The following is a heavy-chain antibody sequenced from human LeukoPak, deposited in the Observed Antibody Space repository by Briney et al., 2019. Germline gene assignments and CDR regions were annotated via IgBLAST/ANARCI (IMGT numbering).Heavy chain of an antibody. V-gene: IGHV4-34*01. D-gene: IGHD4-17*01. Sequence: PSETLSLTCAVYGGSFSGYYWSWIRQPPGKGLEWIGEINHSGSTNYNPSLKSRVTISVDTSKNQFSLKLSSVTAADTAVYYCARVRRFIIWTTVTTGWYFDLWGRGTLVTVSS. CDR1: GGSFSGYY. CDR3: ARVRRFIIWTTVTTGWYFDL. CDR2: INHSGST. J-gene: IGHJ2*01.